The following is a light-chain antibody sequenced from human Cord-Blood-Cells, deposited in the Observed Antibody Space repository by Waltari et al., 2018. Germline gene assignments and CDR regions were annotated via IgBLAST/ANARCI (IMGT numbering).Light chain of an antibody. CDR2: RKN. CDR3: AAWDDSLSGWV. CDR1: SSNIGSNS. V-gene: IGLV1-47*01. J-gene: IGLJ3*02. Sequence: QSVLTQPPSASGTPGQRVTISCSGSSSNIGSNSVYWYQQLPGTAPKLLIYRKNQRPSGVPDRCSGAKSGTSASLAISGLRSEDEADYYCAAWDDSLSGWVFGGGTKLTVL.